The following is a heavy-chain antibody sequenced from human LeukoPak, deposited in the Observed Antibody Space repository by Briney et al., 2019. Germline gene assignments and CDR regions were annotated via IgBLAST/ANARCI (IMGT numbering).Heavy chain of an antibody. Sequence: GESLKISCKGSGYSFSTDWIGWVRQMPGKGLEWMGIIYPGDSDTSYSPSFQGHVTISADKSISTAYLQWSSLGASDTAMYYCARRGCNGGSCYAYWGQGTLVTVS. J-gene: IGHJ4*02. D-gene: IGHD2-15*01. V-gene: IGHV5-51*01. CDR2: IYPGDSDT. CDR1: GYSFSTDW. CDR3: ARRGCNGGSCYAY.